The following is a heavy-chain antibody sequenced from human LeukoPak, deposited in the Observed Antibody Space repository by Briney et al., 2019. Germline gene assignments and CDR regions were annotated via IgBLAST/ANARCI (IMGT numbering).Heavy chain of an antibody. V-gene: IGHV3-11*01. CDR1: GFTFSDYY. J-gene: IGHJ6*02. Sequence: GGSLRLSCAASGFTFSDYYMCWNRQAPGKGLEWVSYISSSGSTIYYADSVKGRFTISRDNAKNSLYLQMNSLRAEDTAVYYCARVPRATYYYYGMDVWGQGTTVTVSS. CDR2: ISSSGSTI. CDR3: ARVPRATYYYYGMDV.